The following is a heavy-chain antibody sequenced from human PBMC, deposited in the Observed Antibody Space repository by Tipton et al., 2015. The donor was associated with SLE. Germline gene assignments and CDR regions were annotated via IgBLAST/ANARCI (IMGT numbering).Heavy chain of an antibody. D-gene: IGHD3-16*01. CDR3: ASPLLPAFGFDY. CDR2: ISYDGSNK. V-gene: IGHV3-30*04. CDR1: GFTFSSYA. J-gene: IGHJ4*02. Sequence: SLRLSCAASGFTFSSYAMHWVRQAPGKGLEWVAVISYDGSNKYYADSVKGRFTISRDNSKNTLYLQMNSLRAEDTAVYYCASPLLPAFGFDYWGQGTLVTVSS.